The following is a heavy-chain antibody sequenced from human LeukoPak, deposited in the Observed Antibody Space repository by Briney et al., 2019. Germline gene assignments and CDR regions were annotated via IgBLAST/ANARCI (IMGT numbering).Heavy chain of an antibody. CDR3: ARDAITIFGVGHYMDV. Sequence: SETLSLTCTVSGGSISSYYWSWIRQPPGKGLEWIGYIYYSGSTNYNPSLKSRVTISVDTSKNQFSLKLSSVTAADTAVYYCARDAITIFGVGHYMDVWGKGTTVTVSS. J-gene: IGHJ6*03. D-gene: IGHD3-3*01. CDR1: GGSISSYY. CDR2: IYYSGST. V-gene: IGHV4-59*01.